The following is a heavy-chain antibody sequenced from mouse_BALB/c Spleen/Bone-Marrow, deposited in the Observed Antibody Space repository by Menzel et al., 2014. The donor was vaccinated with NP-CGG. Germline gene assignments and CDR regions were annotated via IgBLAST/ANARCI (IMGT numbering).Heavy chain of an antibody. CDR3: AREGGVRRGDYYAMDY. J-gene: IGHJ4*01. D-gene: IGHD2-14*01. V-gene: IGHV1-14*01. CDR2: INPYNDGT. Sequence: EVKLMESGPELVKPGASVKMSCKASGYTFTAYVMHWVQQKPGQGLEWIGYINPYNDGTKYNEKFKGKATLTSDKSSSTACMELSSLTSEDSAVYYCAREGGVRRGDYYAMDYWGQGTSVTVST. CDR1: GYTFTAYV.